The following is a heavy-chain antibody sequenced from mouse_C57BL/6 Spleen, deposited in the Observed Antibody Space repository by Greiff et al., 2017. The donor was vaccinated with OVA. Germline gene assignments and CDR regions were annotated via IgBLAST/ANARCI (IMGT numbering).Heavy chain of an antibody. Sequence: DVQLQESGPGLVKPSQSLSLTCSVTGYSITSGYYWNWIRQFPGNKLEWMGYIRYDGSNNYNPSLKNRITITLDSAKNQFFLKLKSGTTEYTATYYCARDDYDRGLAYWGQGTLVTVSA. J-gene: IGHJ3*01. CDR3: ARDDYDRGLAY. V-gene: IGHV3-6*01. CDR2: IRYDGSN. D-gene: IGHD2-4*01. CDR1: GYSITSGYY.